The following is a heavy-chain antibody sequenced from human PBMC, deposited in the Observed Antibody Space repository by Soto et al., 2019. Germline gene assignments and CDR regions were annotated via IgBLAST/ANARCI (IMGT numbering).Heavy chain of an antibody. D-gene: IGHD3-9*01. CDR1: GFTFSSYA. CDR3: AKDRPYCDILTAYYSNYFDY. J-gene: IGHJ4*02. V-gene: IGHV3-23*01. CDR2: ISGSGDDT. Sequence: EVQLLESGGGLVQPGGSLRLSCAASGFTFSSYAMSWVRLAPGKGLEWVSAISGSGDDTYYADSVRGRFTISRDNSKNTLYLQMNSLRAEDTAVYYCAKDRPYCDILTAYYSNYFDYWGQGTLVTVSS.